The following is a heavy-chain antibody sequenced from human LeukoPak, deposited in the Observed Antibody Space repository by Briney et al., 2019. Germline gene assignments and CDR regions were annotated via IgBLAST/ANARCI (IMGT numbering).Heavy chain of an antibody. CDR1: RFTFSTYN. V-gene: IGHV3-15*01. D-gene: IGHD2-8*01. J-gene: IGHJ3*02. Sequence: GGSLRLSCATSRFTFSTYNMNWVRRAPGKGLEWVGRIKSKTDGGTTDYAAPVKGRFTISRDDSKNTLYLQMNSLKTEDTAVYYCTTGILMVYDDAFDIWGQGTMVTVSS. CDR3: TTGILMVYDDAFDI. CDR2: IKSKTDGGTT.